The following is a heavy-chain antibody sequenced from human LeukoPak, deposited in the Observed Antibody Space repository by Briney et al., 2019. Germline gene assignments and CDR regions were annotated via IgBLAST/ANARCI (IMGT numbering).Heavy chain of an antibody. CDR1: AFTSSIYG. CDR2: ISYDGGNK. D-gene: IGHD1-7*01. J-gene: IGHJ6*02. V-gene: IGHV3-30*18. Sequence: GGSLRLSCAASAFTSSIYGMHCVRQAPGKGLDWVAVISYDGGNKYYADSVKGRFSISRDNSKNTLYLQMNSLRAEDTAVYYCAKAHRESGTTMDVWGQGTTVTVSS. CDR3: AKAHRESGTTMDV.